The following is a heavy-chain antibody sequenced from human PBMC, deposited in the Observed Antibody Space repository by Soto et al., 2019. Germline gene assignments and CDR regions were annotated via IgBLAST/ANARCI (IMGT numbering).Heavy chain of an antibody. CDR3: ARYDFWSGTLFDY. J-gene: IGHJ4*02. CDR2: INHSGST. D-gene: IGHD3-3*01. CDR1: GGSFSGYY. Sequence: SETLSLTCAVYGGSFSGYYCSWIRQPPGKGLEWIGEINHSGSTNYNPSLKSRVTISVDTSKNQFSLKLSSVTAADTAVYYCARYDFWSGTLFDYWGQGTLVTDSS. V-gene: IGHV4-34*01.